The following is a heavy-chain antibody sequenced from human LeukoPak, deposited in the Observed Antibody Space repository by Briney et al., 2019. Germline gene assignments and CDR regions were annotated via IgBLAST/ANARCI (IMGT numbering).Heavy chain of an antibody. J-gene: IGHJ6*02. CDR1: GFTFSSYS. CDR2: ISSSSSYI. Sequence: GGSLRLSCAASGFTFSSYSMNWVRQAPGKGLEWVSSISSSSSYIYYADSVKGRFTISRDNAKNSLYLQMNSLRAEDTAVYYCARDYCSSTSCYLGYYYYSMDVWGQGTTVTVSS. V-gene: IGHV3-21*01. D-gene: IGHD2-2*01. CDR3: ARDYCSSTSCYLGYYYYSMDV.